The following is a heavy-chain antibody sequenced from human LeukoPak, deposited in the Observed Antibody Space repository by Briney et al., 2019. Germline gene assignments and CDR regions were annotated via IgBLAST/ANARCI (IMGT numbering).Heavy chain of an antibody. CDR2: IWYDGSNK. J-gene: IGHJ4*02. Sequence: GGSLRLSCAASGFTFSSYGMRWVRQAPGKGLEWVAVIWYDGSNKYYADSVKGRFTISRDNSKNTLYLQMNSLRAEDTAVYYCAKGAVAGTFLCDYWGQGTLVTVSS. CDR1: GFTFSSYG. D-gene: IGHD6-19*01. V-gene: IGHV3-33*06. CDR3: AKGAVAGTFLCDY.